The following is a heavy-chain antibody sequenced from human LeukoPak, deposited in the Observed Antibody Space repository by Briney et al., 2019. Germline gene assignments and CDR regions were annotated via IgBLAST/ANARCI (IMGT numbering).Heavy chain of an antibody. CDR3: ARPPGTFAFDI. D-gene: IGHD2/OR15-2a*01. Sequence: GRSLRLSCAASGFTFSTYGIHWVRQAPGKGLGWVSAISGSGGSTYYADSVKGRFSISRDNSKNTLYLQMNSLRAEDTAVYYCARPPGTFAFDIWGQGTMVTVSS. V-gene: IGHV3-23*01. J-gene: IGHJ3*02. CDR1: GFTFSTYG. CDR2: ISGSGGST.